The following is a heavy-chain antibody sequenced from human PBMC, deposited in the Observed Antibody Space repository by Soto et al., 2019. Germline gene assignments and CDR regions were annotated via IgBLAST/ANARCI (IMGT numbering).Heavy chain of an antibody. J-gene: IGHJ6*02. CDR1: GGSISSYY. CDR3: ARGYVFGGVSPPQYYYGMDV. V-gene: IGHV4-59*01. Sequence: TLSLTCTVSGGSISSYYWSWIRQPPGKGLEWIGYIYYSGSTNYNPSLKSRVTISVDTSKNQFSLKLSSVTAADTAVYYCARGYVFGGVSPPQYYYGMDVGGQGPT. CDR2: IYYSGST. D-gene: IGHD3-16*01.